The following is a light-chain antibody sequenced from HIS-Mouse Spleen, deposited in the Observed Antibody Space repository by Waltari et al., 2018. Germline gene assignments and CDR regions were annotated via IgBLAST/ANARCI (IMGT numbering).Light chain of an antibody. Sequence: QLVLTQSPSASASLGASVKLTCTLRSGHSSYAIAWHQQQPGKGPRYLMKLNSDGSHSKGDGIPDRFSGSSSGAERYLTISSLQSEDEADYYCQTWGTGIWVFGGGTKLTVL. CDR2: LNSDGSH. V-gene: IGLV4-69*01. J-gene: IGLJ3*02. CDR3: QTWGTGIWV. CDR1: SGHSSYA.